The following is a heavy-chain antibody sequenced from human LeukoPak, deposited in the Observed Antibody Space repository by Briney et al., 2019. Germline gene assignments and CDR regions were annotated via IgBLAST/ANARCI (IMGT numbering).Heavy chain of an antibody. J-gene: IGHJ3*02. V-gene: IGHV6-1*01. CDR2: TYYRSKWFA. Sequence: SQTLSLTCGISGDSVSSNSALWNWLRQSPSRGLEWLGRTYYRSKWFADYAASVKGRIFINVDTSKNQFSLQLNSVTPEDTAVYYCARGQNHAFDIWGQGTMVTVSS. D-gene: IGHD2/OR15-2a*01. CDR1: GDSVSSNSAL. CDR3: ARGQNHAFDI.